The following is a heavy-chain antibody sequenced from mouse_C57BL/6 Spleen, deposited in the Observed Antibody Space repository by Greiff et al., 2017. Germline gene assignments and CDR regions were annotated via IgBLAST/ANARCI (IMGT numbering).Heavy chain of an antibody. CDR2: ISYDGSN. V-gene: IGHV3-6*01. CDR3: AREDGYYPSYAMDY. J-gene: IGHJ4*01. D-gene: IGHD2-3*01. Sequence: EVKLQESGPGLVKPSQSLSLTCSVTGYSITSGYYWNWIRQFPGNKLEWMGYISYDGSNNYNPSLKNRISITRDTSKNQFFLKLNSVTTEDTATYYCAREDGYYPSYAMDYWGQGTSVTVSS. CDR1: GYSITSGYY.